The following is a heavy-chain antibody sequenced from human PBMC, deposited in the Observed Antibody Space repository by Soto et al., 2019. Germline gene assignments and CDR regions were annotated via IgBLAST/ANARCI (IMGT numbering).Heavy chain of an antibody. CDR2: IYWDDDK. CDR3: AHRQGVYDYIWGSYRYEAFDI. V-gene: IGHV2-5*02. CDR1: GFSLSTSGVG. Sequence: QITLKESGPTLVKPTQTLTLTCTFSGFSLSTSGVGVGWIRQPPGKALEWLALIYWDDDKRYSPSLKSRLTITNDTTKHQVILTMTNMDPVDTPTYYCAHRQGVYDYIWGSYRYEAFDIWGQGTMVTVSS. D-gene: IGHD3-16*02. J-gene: IGHJ3*02.